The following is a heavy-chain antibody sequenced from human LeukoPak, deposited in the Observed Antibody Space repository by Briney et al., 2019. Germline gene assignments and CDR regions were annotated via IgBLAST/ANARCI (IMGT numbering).Heavy chain of an antibody. Sequence: SETLSLTCTVSGGSISSYYWSWLRQPPGKGLEWIGYIYYSGSTDYNPSLKSRVTISVDTSKNQFSLKLSSVTAADTAVYYCASDSRGSGSYYGAIDWGQGTLVTVSS. V-gene: IGHV4-59*01. D-gene: IGHD3-10*01. J-gene: IGHJ4*02. CDR3: ASDSRGSGSYYGAID. CDR2: IYYSGST. CDR1: GGSISSYY.